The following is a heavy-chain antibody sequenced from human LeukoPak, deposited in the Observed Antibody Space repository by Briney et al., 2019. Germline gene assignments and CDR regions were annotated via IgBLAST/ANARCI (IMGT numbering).Heavy chain of an antibody. CDR3: ARYISAYYFDY. Sequence: PSETLSLTCTVFGGSISSYYWSWIRQPPGKGLEWIGYIYYSGSTNYNPSLKSRVTISVDTSKNQFSLKLSSVTAADTAVYYCARYISAYYFDYWGQGTLVTVSS. CDR1: GGSISSYY. D-gene: IGHD3-10*01. CDR2: IYYSGST. J-gene: IGHJ4*02. V-gene: IGHV4-59*01.